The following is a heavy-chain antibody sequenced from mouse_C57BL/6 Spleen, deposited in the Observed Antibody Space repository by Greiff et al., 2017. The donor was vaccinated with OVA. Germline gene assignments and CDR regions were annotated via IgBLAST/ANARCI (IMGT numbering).Heavy chain of an antibody. CDR1: GFTFSDYY. CDR3: ARVIYYDYDFDY. CDR2: INYDGSST. Sequence: EVMLVESEGGLVQPGSSMKLSCTASGFTFSDYYMAWVRQVPEKGLEWVANINYDGSSTYYLDSLKSRFIISRDNAKNILYLQMSSLKSEDTATYYCARVIYYDYDFDYWGKGTTLTVSS. D-gene: IGHD2-4*01. V-gene: IGHV5-16*01. J-gene: IGHJ2*01.